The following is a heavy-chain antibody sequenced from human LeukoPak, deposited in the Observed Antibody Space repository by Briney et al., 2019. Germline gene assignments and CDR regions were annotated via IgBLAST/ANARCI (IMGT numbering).Heavy chain of an antibody. CDR3: ARLYGGWFDP. CDR2: INHSGST. D-gene: IGHD3-16*01. J-gene: IGHJ5*02. Sequence: PTETLSLTCAVYGGSFSGYYWSWIRQPPGKGLERIGEINHSGSTNYNPSLKSRVTISVDTSKNQFSLKLSSVTAADTAVYYCARLYGGWFDPWGQGTLVTVSS. CDR1: GGSFSGYY. V-gene: IGHV4-34*01.